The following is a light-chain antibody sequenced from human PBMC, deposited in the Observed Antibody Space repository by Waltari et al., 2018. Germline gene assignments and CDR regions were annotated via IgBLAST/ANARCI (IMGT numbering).Light chain of an antibody. Sequence: DIQMTQSPSSLSASIGDRVTITCRTSRSINSFLNWYQQKPGKAPKLLIYAASNLQTDVPSRFSGSGSGTEYTLTISSLQPEDFATDYCQQSYGTPPNGFGQGTRLDI. CDR3: QQSYGTPPNG. CDR1: RSINSF. V-gene: IGKV1-39*01. CDR2: AAS. J-gene: IGKJ5*01.